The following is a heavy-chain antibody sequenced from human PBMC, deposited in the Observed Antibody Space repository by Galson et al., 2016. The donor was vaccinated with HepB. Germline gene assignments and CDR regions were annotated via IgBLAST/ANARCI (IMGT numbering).Heavy chain of an antibody. D-gene: IGHD1/OR15-1a*01. V-gene: IGHV3-23*01. CDR1: GFTFSNYG. J-gene: IGHJ6*04. Sequence: SLRLSCAASGFTFSNYGMTWVRQAPGKGLEVVSSISRSGDSTDYADSVKGRFTISRDNSKNTLSLQMNSLTADDTAISYCVQGNTAPAVWGKGTTVTVSS. CDR3: VQGNTAPAV. CDR2: ISRSGDST.